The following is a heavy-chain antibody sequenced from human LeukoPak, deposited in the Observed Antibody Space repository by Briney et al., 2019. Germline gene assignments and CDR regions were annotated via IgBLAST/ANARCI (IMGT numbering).Heavy chain of an antibody. J-gene: IGHJ5*02. Sequence: GGSLRLSCAASGFTVSSNYMSWVRQAPGKGLEWVSVIYSGGSTYYADSVKGRFTISRDNSKNTLYLQMNSLRAEDTAVYYCARLVCGNCQPVGSWFDPWGQGTLVIVSS. V-gene: IGHV3-66*04. CDR3: ARLVCGNCQPVGSWFDP. CDR2: IYSGGST. D-gene: IGHD4-23*01. CDR1: GFTVSSNY.